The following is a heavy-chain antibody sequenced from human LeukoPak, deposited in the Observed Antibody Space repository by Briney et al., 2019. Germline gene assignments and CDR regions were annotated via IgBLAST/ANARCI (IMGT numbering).Heavy chain of an antibody. D-gene: IGHD3-10*01. V-gene: IGHV1-69*04. CDR3: ARELWFGELLGYYGMDV. CDR2: IIPILGIA. CDR1: GGTFSSYA. Sequence: SVKVSCKASGGTFSSYAISWVRQAPGQGLEWMGRIIPILGIANYAQKFQGRVTITADKSTSTAYMELSSLRSEDTAVYYCARELWFGELLGYYGMDVWGQGTTVTVSS. J-gene: IGHJ6*02.